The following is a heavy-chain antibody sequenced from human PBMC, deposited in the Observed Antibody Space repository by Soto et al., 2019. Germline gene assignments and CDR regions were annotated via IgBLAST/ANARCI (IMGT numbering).Heavy chain of an antibody. V-gene: IGHV4-39*01. J-gene: IGHJ5*02. D-gene: IGHD2-21*02. CDR2: IYYSGST. CDR3: ARRGTVVTPAGFLYWFDP. Sequence: QLQLQESGPGLVKPSETLSLTCTVSGGSISSSSYYWGWIRQPPGKGLEWIGSIYYSGSTYYNPSLKSRVTISVDTSKNQFSLKLSSVTAADTAVYYCARRGTVVTPAGFLYWFDPWGQGTLVTVSS. CDR1: GGSISSSSYY.